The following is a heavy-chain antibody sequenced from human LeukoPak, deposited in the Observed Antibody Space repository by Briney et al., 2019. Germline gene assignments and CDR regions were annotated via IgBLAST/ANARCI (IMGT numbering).Heavy chain of an antibody. CDR1: GFTLNSYG. D-gene: IGHD1-1*01. Sequence: GGSLRLSCAASGFTLNSYGMSWVRQAPGKGLEWVSSISGSRAYYADSVKGRFTISRENSKNTLYLQMSRLRAEDPAVYYCSKDLRIGTLAYFDYWGQGTLVSVSS. J-gene: IGHJ4*02. V-gene: IGHV3-23*01. CDR3: SKDLRIGTLAYFDY. CDR2: ISGSRA.